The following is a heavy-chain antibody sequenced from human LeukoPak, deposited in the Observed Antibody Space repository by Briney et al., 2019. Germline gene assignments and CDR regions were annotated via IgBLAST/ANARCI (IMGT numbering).Heavy chain of an antibody. CDR1: GGSFSGYY. D-gene: IGHD3-10*01. V-gene: IGHV4-34*01. J-gene: IGHJ4*02. CDR3: ARAPYYYGSGAFDY. Sequence: SETLSLTCAVYGGSFSGYYWSWIRQPPGKRLEWIGEINHSGSTNYNPSLKSRVTISVDTSKNQFSLKLSSVTAADTAVYYCARAPYYYGSGAFDYWGQGTLVTVSS. CDR2: INHSGST.